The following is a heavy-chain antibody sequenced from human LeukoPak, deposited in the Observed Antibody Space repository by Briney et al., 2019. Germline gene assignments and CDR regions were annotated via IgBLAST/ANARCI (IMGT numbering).Heavy chain of an antibody. V-gene: IGHV3-74*01. CDR2: INVDGSTT. Sequence: PGGSLRLSCAASGLTFSISWMNWVRQAPGKGLVWVSRINVDGSTTVYADSVKGRFTISRDNAKNALYLQMNSLRAEDTAVYYCRHGNSSGDYWGQGTLVTVSS. CDR3: RHGNSSGDY. CDR1: GLTFSISW. D-gene: IGHD6-6*01. J-gene: IGHJ4*02.